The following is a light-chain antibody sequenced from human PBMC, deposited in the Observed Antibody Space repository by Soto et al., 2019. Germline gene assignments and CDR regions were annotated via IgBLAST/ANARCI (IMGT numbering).Light chain of an antibody. J-gene: IGKJ4*01. CDR1: QSVNIN. CDR3: QQYYKWPLT. Sequence: EIVMTQSPATLSVSPGERATLSCRASQSVNINLAWYQQKPGQAPRLLIYDASKRATGIPARFSGSGSGTGFTLTISSLEPEDFAVYYCQQYYKWPLTFGGGTKVDIK. V-gene: IGKV3D-15*01. CDR2: DAS.